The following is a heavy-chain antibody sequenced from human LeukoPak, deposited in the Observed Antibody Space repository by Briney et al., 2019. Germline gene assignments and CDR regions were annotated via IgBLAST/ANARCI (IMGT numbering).Heavy chain of an antibody. J-gene: IGHJ6*03. CDR2: IYYSGST. D-gene: IGHD2-2*02. Sequence: PSETLSLTCAVYGGSFSGYYWSWIRQPPGKGLEWIGYIYYSGSTNYNPSLKSRVTISVDTSKNQFSLKLSSVTAADTAVYYCARQYQLLHHYYYYYMDVWGKGTTVTISS. V-gene: IGHV4-59*01. CDR3: ARQYQLLHHYYYYYMDV. CDR1: GGSFSGYY.